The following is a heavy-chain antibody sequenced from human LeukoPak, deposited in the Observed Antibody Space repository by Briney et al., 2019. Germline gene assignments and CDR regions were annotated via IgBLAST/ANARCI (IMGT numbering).Heavy chain of an antibody. J-gene: IGHJ4*02. D-gene: IGHD3-3*01. V-gene: IGHV4-39*02. Sequence: PSETLSLTCTVSGGSISSSSYYWGWIRQPPGKGLEWIGNIYYSGTTYYSPSLKSRLTISADTSKNQFSLKLSSVTAADTAVYYCARDFRFLEDYWGQGTLVTVSS. CDR1: GGSISSSSYY. CDR2: IYYSGTT. CDR3: ARDFRFLEDY.